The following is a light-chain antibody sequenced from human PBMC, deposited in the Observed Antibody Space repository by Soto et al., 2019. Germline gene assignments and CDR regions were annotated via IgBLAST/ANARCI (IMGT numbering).Light chain of an antibody. CDR1: SSNIGSNT. J-gene: IGLJ1*01. CDR3: AAWDASLSYV. V-gene: IGLV1-44*01. CDR2: SNN. Sequence: QSVLTQPPSASGTPGQRVTISCSGSSSNIGSNTVNWYQQLPGTAPKLLIYSNNQRPSGVPDRFSGSKSGTSASLAISGLQSEDEADYYCAAWDASLSYVFGNATKLTV.